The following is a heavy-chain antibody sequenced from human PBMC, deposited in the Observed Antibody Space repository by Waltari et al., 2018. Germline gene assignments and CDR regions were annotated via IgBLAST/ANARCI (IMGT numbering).Heavy chain of an antibody. J-gene: IGHJ4*02. CDR2: IYYRGST. Sequence: QVQLQESGPGLVKPSETLSLTCTVPGGSISSYYWIWIRQPPGKGLEWIGYIYYRGSTNYNPSLKSRVTISVDTSKNQFSLKLSSVTAADTAVYYCARGGYSYGSFFDYWGQGTLVTVSS. CDR1: GGSISSYY. D-gene: IGHD5-18*01. V-gene: IGHV4-59*01. CDR3: ARGGYSYGSFFDY.